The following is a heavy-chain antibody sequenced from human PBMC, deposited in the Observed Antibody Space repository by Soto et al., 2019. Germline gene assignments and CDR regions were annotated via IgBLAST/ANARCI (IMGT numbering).Heavy chain of an antibody. D-gene: IGHD3-22*01. V-gene: IGHV1-69*13. J-gene: IGHJ6*02. Sequence: ASVKVSCKASGGTFSSYVISWVRQAPGQGLEWMGGIIPIFGTANYAQNFQGRVTITADESTSTVYMELSSLRSEDTAVYYCASNYYDSSGYYYVGDYFYYYAMDVWGQGTTVTVFS. CDR2: IIPIFGTA. CDR3: ASNYYDSSGYYYVGDYFYYYAMDV. CDR1: GGTFSSYV.